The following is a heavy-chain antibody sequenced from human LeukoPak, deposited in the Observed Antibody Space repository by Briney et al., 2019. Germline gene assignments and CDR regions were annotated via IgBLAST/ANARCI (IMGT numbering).Heavy chain of an antibody. J-gene: IGHJ6*03. CDR2: INDRGIAT. Sequence: GGSLRLSCAASGFTFSNYAMSWVRQAPGKGLEWVSTINDRGIATYYADSVKGRFTISRDNSKNTLSLQVSSLRAEDTAIYYCAKGLKTAVGPYKGYHYYMDVWGKGTTVTVSS. CDR3: AKGLKTAVGPYKGYHYYMDV. D-gene: IGHD5-18*01. CDR1: GFTFSNYA. V-gene: IGHV3-23*01.